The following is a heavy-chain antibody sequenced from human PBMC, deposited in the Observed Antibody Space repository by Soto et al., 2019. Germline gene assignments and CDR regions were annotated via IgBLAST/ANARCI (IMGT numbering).Heavy chain of an antibody. CDR3: ARGRYGDY. Sequence: QVHLVQSGAEVKKPGASVKVSCKASGYTFTSYGITWVRQAPGQGLGWMGWISAHNGNTDYAQQLQGRVVVTRDPSASTAYMGLRSLISDDTAVYYCARGRYGDYWGQGALVAVSS. CDR1: GYTFTSYG. D-gene: IGHD1-1*01. J-gene: IGHJ4*02. V-gene: IGHV1-18*01. CDR2: ISAHNGNT.